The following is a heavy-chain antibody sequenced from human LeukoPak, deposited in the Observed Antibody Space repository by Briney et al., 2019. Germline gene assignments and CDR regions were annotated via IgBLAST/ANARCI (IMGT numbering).Heavy chain of an antibody. CDR1: GGSISSHY. CDR3: ARVLPGYYDSSGLDY. V-gene: IGHV4-59*11. J-gene: IGHJ4*02. Sequence: SETLSLTCTVSGGSISSHYWSWIRQPPGKGLEWIGYIYYSGSTNYNPSLKSRVTISVDTSKSQFSLKLSSVTAADTAVYYCARVLPGYYDSSGLDYWGQGTLVTVSS. D-gene: IGHD3-22*01. CDR2: IYYSGST.